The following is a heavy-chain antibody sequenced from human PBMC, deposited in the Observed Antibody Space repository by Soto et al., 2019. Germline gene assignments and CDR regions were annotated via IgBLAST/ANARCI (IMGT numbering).Heavy chain of an antibody. D-gene: IGHD4-17*01. CDR2: VHFSGTT. Sequence: KPSETLSLTCTVSDGSVINGMFYWSWIRQSPGKGLEWLGNVHFSGTTIYNPSLKSRVTISVDLSKNQFSLRLSSVTTADTALYYCARTTAVPNTLRSRYFFDYWGQGTLVTVSS. V-gene: IGHV4-61*01. J-gene: IGHJ4*02. CDR1: DGSVINGMFY. CDR3: ARTTAVPNTLRSRYFFDY.